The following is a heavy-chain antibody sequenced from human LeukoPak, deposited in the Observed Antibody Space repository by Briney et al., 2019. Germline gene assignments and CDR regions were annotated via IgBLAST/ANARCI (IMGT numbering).Heavy chain of an antibody. CDR3: ARDWFPSGRIAAAGTLLDV. CDR2: IYYSGST. V-gene: IGHV4-4*07. CDR1: GGSISSYY. D-gene: IGHD6-13*01. J-gene: IGHJ6*04. Sequence: PSETLSLTRTVSGGSISSYYWSSIRQPAWKGLEWIGRIYYSGSTYYNLSLKSRVTISVDTSKNQFSLKLSSVTAADTAVYYCARDWFPSGRIAAAGTLLDVWGKGNTVTVSS.